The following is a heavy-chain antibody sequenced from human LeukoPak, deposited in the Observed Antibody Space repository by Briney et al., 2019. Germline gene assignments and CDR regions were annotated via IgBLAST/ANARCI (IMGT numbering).Heavy chain of an antibody. Sequence: QSGGSLRLSCAASGFTFSSYSMNWVRQAPGKGLEWVSYISSSSSTIYYADFVKGRFTISRDNAKNSLYLQMNSLRAEDTAVYYCARPKRSIYPPDAFDIWGQGTMVTVSS. V-gene: IGHV3-48*01. J-gene: IGHJ3*02. CDR3: ARPKRSIYPPDAFDI. CDR2: ISSSSSTI. CDR1: GFTFSSYS. D-gene: IGHD3-16*02.